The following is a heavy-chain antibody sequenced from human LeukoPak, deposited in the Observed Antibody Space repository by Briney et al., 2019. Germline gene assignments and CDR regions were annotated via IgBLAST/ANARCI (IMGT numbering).Heavy chain of an antibody. J-gene: IGHJ4*02. Sequence: SETLSLTCTVSGDSISSYYWSWIRQPPGKGLEWIGYIYYSGSTNYNPSLKSRVTMSVDTSKKQFPLRLSSVTAADTAVYYCARTKQWLMYYFDYWGQGTLATVSS. D-gene: IGHD5-12*01. CDR3: ARTKQWLMYYFDY. CDR1: GDSISSYY. V-gene: IGHV4-59*01. CDR2: IYYSGST.